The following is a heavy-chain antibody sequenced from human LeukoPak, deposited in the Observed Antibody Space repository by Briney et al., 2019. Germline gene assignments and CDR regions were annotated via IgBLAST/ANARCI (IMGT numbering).Heavy chain of an antibody. D-gene: IGHD2-15*01. CDR2: ISYDGSNK. Sequence: GGSLRLSCAASGFTFSSYAMHWVRQAPGKGLEWVAVISYDGSNKYYADSVKGRFTISRDNSKNSLYLQVNSLRAEETAVYYCAREHCSGGTCYFDYWGQGTLVAVSS. V-gene: IGHV3-30*04. J-gene: IGHJ4*02. CDR3: AREHCSGGTCYFDY. CDR1: GFTFSSYA.